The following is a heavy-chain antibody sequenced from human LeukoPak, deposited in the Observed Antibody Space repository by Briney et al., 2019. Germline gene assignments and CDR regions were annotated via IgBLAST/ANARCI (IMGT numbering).Heavy chain of an antibody. CDR2: IYYSGST. V-gene: IGHV4-39*07. CDR3: ARDIYDSSGYYEGGHFDY. D-gene: IGHD3-22*01. Sequence: SETLSLTCTVSGGSISSSSYYWGWIRQPPGKGLEWIGSIYYSGSTYYNPSLKSRVTISVDTSKNQFSLKLSSVTAADTAVYYCARDIYDSSGYYEGGHFDYWGQGTLVTVSS. CDR1: GGSISSSSYY. J-gene: IGHJ4*02.